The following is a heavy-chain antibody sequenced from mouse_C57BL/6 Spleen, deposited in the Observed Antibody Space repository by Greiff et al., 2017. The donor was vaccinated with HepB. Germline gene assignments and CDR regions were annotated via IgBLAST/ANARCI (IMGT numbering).Heavy chain of an antibody. J-gene: IGHJ4*01. Sequence: QVQLKQPGAELVKPGASVKLSCKASGYTFTSYWMHWVKQRPGQGLEWIGMIHPNSGSTNYNEKFKSKATLTVDKSSSTAYMQLSSLTSEDSAVYYCARLEAWPLAMDYWGQGTSVTVSS. CDR3: ARLEAWPLAMDY. V-gene: IGHV1-64*01. CDR2: IHPNSGST. CDR1: GYTFTSYW. D-gene: IGHD3-2*02.